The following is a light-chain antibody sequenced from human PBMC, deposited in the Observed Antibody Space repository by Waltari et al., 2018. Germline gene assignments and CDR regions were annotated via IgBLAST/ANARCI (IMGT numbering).Light chain of an antibody. Sequence: DIQMTQSLSSLSASVGDRVTITCQASQDISNSLNWYQQQPGKAPKLLIYDASNLETGVPSTFSGSGSGTDFTFTISSLQPEDIATYYCQQYDNLPITFGQGTRLEIK. V-gene: IGKV1-33*01. CDR1: QDISNS. CDR2: DAS. CDR3: QQYDNLPIT. J-gene: IGKJ5*01.